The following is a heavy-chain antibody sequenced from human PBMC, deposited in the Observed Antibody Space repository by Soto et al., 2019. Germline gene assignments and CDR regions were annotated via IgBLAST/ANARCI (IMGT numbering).Heavy chain of an antibody. CDR3: ARELIAAAGTPDYFDY. CDR2: IYYSGST. J-gene: IGHJ4*02. Sequence: SETLSLTCTVSGGSISSGGYYWSWIRQHPGKGLEWIGYIYYSGSTYYNPSLKGRVTISVDTSKNQFSLKLSSVTAADTAVYYCARELIAAAGTPDYFDYWGQGTLVTVSS. D-gene: IGHD6-13*01. CDR1: GGSISSGGYY. V-gene: IGHV4-31*03.